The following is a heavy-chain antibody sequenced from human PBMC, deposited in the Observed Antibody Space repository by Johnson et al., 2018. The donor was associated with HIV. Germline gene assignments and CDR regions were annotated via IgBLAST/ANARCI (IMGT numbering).Heavy chain of an antibody. CDR3: ARVGTYCGDDCYSRVDVFDI. Sequence: QVQLVESGGGVVQPGRSLRLSCAASGFTFSSYAMHWVRQAPGKGLEWVAVIWYDGSSKYYADSVKGRFTTSRDNAKNSLYLQMNSLRAEDTALYYCARVGTYCGDDCYSRVDVFDIWGQGTMVTVSS. J-gene: IGHJ3*02. CDR2: IWYDGSSK. CDR1: GFTFSSYA. D-gene: IGHD2-21*02. V-gene: IGHV3-33*08.